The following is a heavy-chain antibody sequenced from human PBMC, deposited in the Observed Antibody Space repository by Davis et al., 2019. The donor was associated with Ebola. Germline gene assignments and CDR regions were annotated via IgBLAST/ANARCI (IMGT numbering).Heavy chain of an antibody. Sequence: GGSLRLSCTDSVITFSSYAMTWVRQAPGKGLEWVSSISSSSSYIYYADSVKGRFTISRDNAKNSLYLQMNSLRAEDTAVYYCAKSGLSFGVVKYHYGMDVWGKGTTVTVSS. CDR2: ISSSSSYI. J-gene: IGHJ6*04. CDR1: VITFSSYA. D-gene: IGHD3-3*01. CDR3: AKSGLSFGVVKYHYGMDV. V-gene: IGHV3-21*01.